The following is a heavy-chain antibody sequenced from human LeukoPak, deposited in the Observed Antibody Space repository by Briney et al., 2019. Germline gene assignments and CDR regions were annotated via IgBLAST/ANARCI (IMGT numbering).Heavy chain of an antibody. V-gene: IGHV1-69*06. Sequence: SVKVSCKASGGTFSNYAISWVRQAPGQGPEWMGGIIPVFGTAHYAQKFQGRVTITADKYTTTAYMELSSLRSEDTAVYYCARDVRVLTGYREPSDGFDIWGQGTMVTVSS. CDR1: GGTFSNYA. CDR2: IIPVFGTA. CDR3: ARDVRVLTGYREPSDGFDI. J-gene: IGHJ3*02. D-gene: IGHD3-9*01.